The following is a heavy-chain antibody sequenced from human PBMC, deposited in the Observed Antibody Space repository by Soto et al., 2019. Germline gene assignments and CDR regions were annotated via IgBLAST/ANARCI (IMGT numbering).Heavy chain of an antibody. CDR1: GYTFTSYG. V-gene: IGHV1-18*01. CDR2: ISAYNGNT. D-gene: IGHD2-2*03. J-gene: IGHJ4*02. CDR3: ARDLRPGGFCRSTSCNAFDY. Sequence: QVQLVQSGAEVKKPGASVKVACKASGYTFTSYGISWVRQAPGQGLEWMGWISAYNGNTNYAQKLQGRVTMTTDTSTSTSYMALSSLNSDDTTVYYCARDLRPGGFCRSTSCNAFDYWGQGTLVTVSS.